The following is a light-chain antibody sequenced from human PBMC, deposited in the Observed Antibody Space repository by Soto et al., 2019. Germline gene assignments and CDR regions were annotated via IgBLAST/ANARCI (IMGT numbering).Light chain of an antibody. V-gene: IGKV3D-20*02. CDR2: DTS. J-gene: IGKJ4*01. CDR3: QHHGDLIG. CDR1: QSLANSF. Sequence: EFVLTQSPGTLSLSPGERATLSCRASQSLANSFIAWYQQKPGQAPRLLIYDTSSRASGIPDRFSGSGSGTDFTLTISRLETEDFAVYYCQHHGDLIGFGGGTKV.